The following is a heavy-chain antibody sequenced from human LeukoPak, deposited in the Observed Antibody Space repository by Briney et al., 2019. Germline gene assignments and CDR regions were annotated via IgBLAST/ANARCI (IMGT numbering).Heavy chain of an antibody. CDR3: TTDDDGGLGH. V-gene: IGHV3-30*03. J-gene: IGHJ4*02. D-gene: IGHD3-16*01. Sequence: PGGSLRLSCAASEFTFSDYGMHWVRQAPGKGLEWVAVISYDGTNKYYADSVKGRFTISRDNSKNTLYLQMNSLKTEDTAVYYCTTDDDGGLGHWGQGTLVTVSS. CDR1: EFTFSDYG. CDR2: ISYDGTNK.